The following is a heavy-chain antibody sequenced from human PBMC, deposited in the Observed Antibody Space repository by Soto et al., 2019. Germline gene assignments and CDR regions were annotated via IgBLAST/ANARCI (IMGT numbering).Heavy chain of an antibody. J-gene: IGHJ4*02. CDR3: ARGPRNLVASTKAIEY. CDR2: ISYDGSNK. D-gene: IGHD1-26*01. CDR1: GFTFSNYA. V-gene: IGHV3-30-3*01. Sequence: GGSLRLSCAASGFTFSNYAMHWVRQAPGKGLEWVALISYDGSNKYYADSVKGRFTISRDNSKNTLYLQMNSLKTEETSVYYCARGPRNLVASTKAIEYWGQGTLVTVSS.